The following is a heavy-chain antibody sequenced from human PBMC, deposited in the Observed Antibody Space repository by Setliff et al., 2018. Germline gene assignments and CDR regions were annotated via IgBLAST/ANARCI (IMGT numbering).Heavy chain of an antibody. D-gene: IGHD3-3*01. CDR3: ARGRNYNFWSGYYNYYYYGMDV. J-gene: IGHJ6*02. V-gene: IGHV1-46*01. Sequence: ASVKVSCKASGYTFTSYYMHWVRQAPGQGLEWMGIINPSGGSTSYAQKFQGRVTMTRDTPTSTVYMELSSLRSEDTAVYYCARGRNYNFWSGYYNYYYYGMDVWGQGTTVTVSS. CDR1: GYTFTSYY. CDR2: INPSGGST.